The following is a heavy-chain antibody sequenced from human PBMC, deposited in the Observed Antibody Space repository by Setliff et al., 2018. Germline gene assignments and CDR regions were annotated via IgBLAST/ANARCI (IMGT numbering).Heavy chain of an antibody. V-gene: IGHV3-7*01. CDR3: FGAGTCSY. J-gene: IGHJ4*02. CDR1: GFTYKNDW. Sequence: GGSLRLSCGASGFTYKNDWVSWVRQAPGKGLEWLASINPDGSEKYYVDSVKGRFTISRDNARNSMSLQMNSLRTEDTAVYYCFGAGTCSYWGQGTLVTVSS. CDR2: INPDGSEK. D-gene: IGHD3-10*01.